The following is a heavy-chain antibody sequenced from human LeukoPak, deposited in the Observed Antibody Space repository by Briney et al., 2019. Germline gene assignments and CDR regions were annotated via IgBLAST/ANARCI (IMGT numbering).Heavy chain of an antibody. J-gene: IGHJ4*02. CDR1: GFTFSSYA. Sequence: PGGSLRLSCAASGFTFSSYAMSWVRQAPGKGLEWVSAISGSGGSTYYADSVKGRFTISRDNSKNTLYLQMSSLRAEDTAVYYCAKVNAIVVVPAALFDYWGQGTLVTVSS. CDR3: AKVNAIVVVPAALFDY. CDR2: ISGSGGST. V-gene: IGHV3-23*01. D-gene: IGHD2-2*01.